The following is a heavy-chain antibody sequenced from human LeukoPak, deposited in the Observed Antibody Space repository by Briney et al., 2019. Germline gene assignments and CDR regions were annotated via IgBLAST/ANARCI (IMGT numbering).Heavy chain of an antibody. CDR3: ARDAGSEPLYYYDSSGYYPTYYFDY. V-gene: IGHV1-2*02. CDR1: GYTFSGYY. D-gene: IGHD3-22*01. CDR2: INPNSGGT. Sequence: ASVKVSCKASGYTFSGYYMHWVRQAPGQGLEWMGWINPNSGGTKNAQKFQGRVTMTRDTSISTAYMELSRLRSDDTAVYYCARDAGSEPLYYYDSSGYYPTYYFDYWGQGTLVTVSS. J-gene: IGHJ4*02.